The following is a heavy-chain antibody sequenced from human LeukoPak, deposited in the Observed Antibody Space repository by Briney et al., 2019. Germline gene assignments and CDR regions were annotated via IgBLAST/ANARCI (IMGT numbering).Heavy chain of an antibody. Sequence: GGSLRLSCAASRFTFSNYNMNWVRQAPGKGLEGVSSISSGSSYKYYTDSVKGRFTISRDNAKNSMYLQMNSLRAEDTAVYYCARVRLNHFDYWGQGTLVTVSS. J-gene: IGHJ4*02. D-gene: IGHD1-14*01. CDR3: ARVRLNHFDY. CDR2: ISSGSSYK. CDR1: RFTFSNYN. V-gene: IGHV3-21*01.